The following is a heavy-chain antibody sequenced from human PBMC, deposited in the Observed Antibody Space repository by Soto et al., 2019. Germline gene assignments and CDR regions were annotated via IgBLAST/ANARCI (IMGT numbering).Heavy chain of an antibody. D-gene: IGHD3-9*01. V-gene: IGHV5-51*01. CDR1: GYSFTSSW. CDR2: IFPVDSDA. J-gene: IGHJ6*02. CDR3: ARASAGHFPYALDV. Sequence: VQLVQSGAEVKKPGESLRISCEASGYSFTSSWIAWVRQMPGKGLEWMGNIFPVDSDARYSPSFQRQATLSVDKSNDTAFLQWASLRSSDTGKYYGARASAGHFPYALDVWGQGTTVTVSS.